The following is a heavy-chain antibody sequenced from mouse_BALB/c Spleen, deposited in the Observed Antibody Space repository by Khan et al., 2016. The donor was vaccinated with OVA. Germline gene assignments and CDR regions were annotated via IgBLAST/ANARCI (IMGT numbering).Heavy chain of an antibody. CDR3: ARRYDGYPFAY. J-gene: IGHJ3*01. V-gene: IGHV1-54*03. CDR1: GYAFTNYL. D-gene: IGHD2-3*01. Sequence: VELVESGAELVRPEASVKVSCKASGYAFTNYLIEWVKQRPGQGLEWIGVINPGSGGTNYNEKFKGKAILTADKSSSTAYMQLNSLTSDDSAVYFCARRYDGYPFAYWGQGTLVTVSA. CDR2: INPGSGGT.